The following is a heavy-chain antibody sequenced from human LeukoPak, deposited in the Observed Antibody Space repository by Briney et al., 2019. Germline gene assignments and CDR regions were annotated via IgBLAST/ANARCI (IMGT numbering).Heavy chain of an antibody. CDR3: ARANLDY. V-gene: IGHV3-66*01. CDR1: GFTVSSNY. J-gene: IGHJ4*02. CDR2: IYPNGNT. Sequence: PGGSLRLSCAASGFTVSSNYMNWVRQAPGKGLEWVSMIYPNGNTFYTDSVKGRFTISRDNSKNTLDLQMNSLRAEDTAVYYCARANLDYWGQGTLVIVSS.